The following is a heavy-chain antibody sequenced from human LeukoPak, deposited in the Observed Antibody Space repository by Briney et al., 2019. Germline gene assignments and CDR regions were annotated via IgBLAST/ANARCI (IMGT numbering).Heavy chain of an antibody. J-gene: IGHJ6*03. CDR3: AALRYCSSTSCYTPGGYYYYYMDV. Sequence: ASVKVSCKASGGTFSSYAISWVRQAPGQGLEWMGGIIPIFGTANYAQKFQGRVTITTDESTSTAYMELSSLRSEDTAVYYCAALRYCSSTSCYTPGGYYYYYMDVWGKGTTVTVSS. V-gene: IGHV1-69*05. D-gene: IGHD2-2*02. CDR2: IIPIFGTA. CDR1: GGTFSSYA.